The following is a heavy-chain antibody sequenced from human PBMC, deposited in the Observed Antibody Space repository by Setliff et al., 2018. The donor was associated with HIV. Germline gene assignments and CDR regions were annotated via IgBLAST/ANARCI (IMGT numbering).Heavy chain of an antibody. CDR2: ISSNGGST. J-gene: IGHJ4*02. D-gene: IGHD2-2*01. V-gene: IGHV3-64*02. Sequence: PGGSLRLSCAASGFTFSSYFMHCVRQAPGKGLEYVSAISSNGGSTYYADSVKCRFTISRDNSKNTLYLQMGSLRAEDMAVYYCARRGYCSSTTCYYDYWGQGTLVTVSS. CDR3: ARRGYCSSTTCYYDY. CDR1: GFTFSSYF.